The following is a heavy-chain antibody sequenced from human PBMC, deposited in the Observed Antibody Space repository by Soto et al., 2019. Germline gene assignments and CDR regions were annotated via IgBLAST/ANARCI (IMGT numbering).Heavy chain of an antibody. D-gene: IGHD6-19*01. V-gene: IGHV3-30*18. CDR1: RFRFSAYG. Sequence: QVKLVESGGAVVQSGRSLRLSCTASRFRFSAYGMHWFRQAPGKGLEWVALISDDGKTQFFTDSVEGRFTISRDKSRNTLYLQMNSLRPEDTAVYYCVKGGYKTGWPPFDHWGHGTRVTVSS. CDR3: VKGGYKTGWPPFDH. CDR2: ISDDGKTQ. J-gene: IGHJ4*01.